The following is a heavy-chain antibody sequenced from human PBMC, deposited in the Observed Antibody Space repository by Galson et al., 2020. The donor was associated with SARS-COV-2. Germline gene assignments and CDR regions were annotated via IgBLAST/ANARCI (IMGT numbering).Heavy chain of an antibody. Sequence: GESLKISCAASGFTFSSYGMHWVRQAPGKGLEWVAVIWYDGSNKYYADSVKGRFTISRDNSKNTLYLQMNSLRAEDTAVYYCARDILTGYGFDYWGQGTLVTVSS. D-gene: IGHD3-9*01. CDR3: ARDILTGYGFDY. CDR2: IWYDGSNK. CDR1: GFTFSSYG. V-gene: IGHV3-33*01. J-gene: IGHJ4*02.